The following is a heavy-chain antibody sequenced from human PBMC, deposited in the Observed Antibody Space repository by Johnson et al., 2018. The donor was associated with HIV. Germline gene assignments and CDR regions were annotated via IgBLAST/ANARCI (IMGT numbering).Heavy chain of an antibody. CDR1: GFTFSSYA. D-gene: IGHD4-23*01. Sequence: VQLVESGGGVVQPGRSLRLSCAASGFTFSSYAMHWVRQAPGKGLEWVAVISYDGSNKYYADSVKGRFTISRDNSKNTLYLQMNTLRVEDTAVYYCARGRWAPPPDAFDIWGQGTMVTVSS. J-gene: IGHJ3*02. V-gene: IGHV3-30-3*01. CDR3: ARGRWAPPPDAFDI. CDR2: ISYDGSNK.